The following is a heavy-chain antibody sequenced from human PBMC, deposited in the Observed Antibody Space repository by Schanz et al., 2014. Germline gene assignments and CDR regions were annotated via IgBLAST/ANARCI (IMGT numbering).Heavy chain of an antibody. D-gene: IGHD2-15*01. V-gene: IGHV4-31*03. J-gene: IGHJ4*02. CDR3: AAGYHEGPIAH. Sequence: QVQLQESGPGLVKPSQTLSLACSVSGASISSSGYYWIWVRHLPGKGLEWIGYIYFSGNTFYNPSLKSRLSISLDTSKNQFSLRLNSVTATDTAVYYCAAGYHEGPIAHWGQGTLVTVSS. CDR1: GASISSSGYY. CDR2: IYFSGNT.